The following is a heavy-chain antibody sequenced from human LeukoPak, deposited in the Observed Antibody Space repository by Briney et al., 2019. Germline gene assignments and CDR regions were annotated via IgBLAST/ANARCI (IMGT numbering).Heavy chain of an antibody. CDR1: GGSISSYY. CDR2: IHYSGST. CDR3: ARWEGQAVSAFDY. Sequence: SETLSLTCTVSGGSISSYYWNWIRQPPGKGLEWLGYIHYSGSTKYNPSLESRVTISLDTAKNQFSLRLSSLTAADTAVYYCARWEGQAVSAFDYWGQGMLVTVSS. D-gene: IGHD2-21*02. J-gene: IGHJ4*02. V-gene: IGHV4-59*01.